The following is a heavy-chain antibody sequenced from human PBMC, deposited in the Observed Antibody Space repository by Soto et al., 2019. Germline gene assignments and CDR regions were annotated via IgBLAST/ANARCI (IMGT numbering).Heavy chain of an antibody. D-gene: IGHD2-15*01. CDR3: TRDRGYCSGGSCYYFDY. CDR1: GFTFGDYA. V-gene: IGHV3-49*03. Sequence: PGGSLRLSCTASGFTFGDYAMSWFRQAPGKGLEWVGFIRSKAYGRTTEYAASVKGRFTISRDDSKSIAYLQMNSLKTEDTAVYCCTRDRGYCSGGSCYYFDYWGQGTLVTVSS. J-gene: IGHJ4*02. CDR2: IRSKAYGRTT.